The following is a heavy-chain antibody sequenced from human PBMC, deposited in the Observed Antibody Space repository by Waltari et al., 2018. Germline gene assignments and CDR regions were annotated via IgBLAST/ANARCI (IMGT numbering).Heavy chain of an antibody. V-gene: IGHV4-34*01. CDR2: INHSGST. D-gene: IGHD3-10*01. CDR1: GGSFSGYY. J-gene: IGHJ6*03. CDR3: ARGYYGSGSYSLYYYYYMDV. Sequence: QVQLQQWGAGLLKPSETLSLTCAVYGGSFSGYYWSWIRQPPGKGLEWIGEINHSGSTNYNPSLKMRVTISVDTSKNQFSLKLSSVTAADTSVYYCARGYYGSGSYSLYYYYYMDVWGKGTTVTVSS.